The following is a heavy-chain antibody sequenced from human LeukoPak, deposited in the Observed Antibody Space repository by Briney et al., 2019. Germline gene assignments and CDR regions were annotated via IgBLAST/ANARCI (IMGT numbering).Heavy chain of an antibody. V-gene: IGHV3-9*01. CDR1: GFTFDDYA. J-gene: IGHJ4*02. D-gene: IGHD4-17*01. CDR2: ISWNSGSI. CDR3: AKENYGDYDVGYFDY. Sequence: GRSLRLSCAASGFTFDDYAMHWVRQAPGKGLEWVSGISWNSGSIGYADSVKGRFTISRDNAKNSLYLQMNSLRAEDTALYYCAKENYGDYDVGYFDYWGQGTLVTVSS.